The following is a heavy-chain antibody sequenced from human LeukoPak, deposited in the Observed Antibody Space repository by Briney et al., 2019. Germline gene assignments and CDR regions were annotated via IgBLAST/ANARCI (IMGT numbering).Heavy chain of an antibody. Sequence: PGGSLRLSCAASGITFSNYGMQWVRQAPGKGLEWVAFIRYGGSNKYYADSVKGRFTISRDNSKNTLDLQMHSLRPEDSAIYYCAKGAGLYSSSSPIDYWGQGTLVTVSS. V-gene: IGHV3-30*02. CDR3: AKGAGLYSSSSPIDY. CDR1: GITFSNYG. D-gene: IGHD6-6*01. J-gene: IGHJ4*02. CDR2: IRYGGSNK.